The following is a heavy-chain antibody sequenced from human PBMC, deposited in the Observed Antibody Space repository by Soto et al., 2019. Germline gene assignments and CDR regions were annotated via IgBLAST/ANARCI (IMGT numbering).Heavy chain of an antibody. CDR3: ARVLVGATTGYYYYGMDV. V-gene: IGHV4-59*01. CDR1: GGSISSYY. Sequence: SETLSLTCTVSGGSISSYYWSWIRQPPGKGLEWIGYIYYSGSTNYNPSLKSRVTISVDTPKNQFSLKLSSVTAADTAVYYCARVLVGATTGYYYYGMDVWGQGTTVTVSS. D-gene: IGHD1-26*01. J-gene: IGHJ6*02. CDR2: IYYSGST.